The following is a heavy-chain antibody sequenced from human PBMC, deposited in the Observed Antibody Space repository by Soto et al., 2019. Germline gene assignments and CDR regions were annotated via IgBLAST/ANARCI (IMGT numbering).Heavy chain of an antibody. CDR1: GGSFSGYY. Sequence: SETLSLTCAVYGGSFSGYYWSWIRQPPGKGLEWIGEINHSGSTNYNPSLKSRVTISVDTSKNQFSLKLSSVTAADTAVYYCARLRITMVRGVGYYFDDWGQGTLVTVSS. CDR2: INHSGST. J-gene: IGHJ4*02. V-gene: IGHV4-34*01. CDR3: ARLRITMVRGVGYYFDD. D-gene: IGHD3-10*01.